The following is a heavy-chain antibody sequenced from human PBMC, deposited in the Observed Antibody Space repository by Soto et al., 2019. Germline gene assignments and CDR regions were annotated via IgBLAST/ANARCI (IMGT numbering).Heavy chain of an antibody. CDR2: IIPIFGTA. V-gene: IGHV1-69*12. J-gene: IGHJ4*02. Sequence: QVQLVQSGAEVKKPGSSVKVSCKASGGTFSSYAISWVRQAPGQGLEWMGGIIPIFGTANYAQKFQGRVMVTADESTRQADMELSSLRSEDRAVYDCARARYGDSAFDYWGQGTLVTVSS. CDR3: ARARYGDSAFDY. CDR1: GGTFSSYA. D-gene: IGHD4-17*01.